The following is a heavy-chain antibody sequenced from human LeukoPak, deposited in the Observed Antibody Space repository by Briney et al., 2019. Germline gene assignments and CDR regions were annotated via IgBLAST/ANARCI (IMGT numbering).Heavy chain of an antibody. Sequence: PSETLSLTCTVSGGSISSYYWSWIRQPPGKGLEWIGYIYYSGSTIYNPSLKSRVTISVDMSKNQFSLKLSSVTAADTVVYYCARGEILFDFWGQGTLVTVSS. J-gene: IGHJ4*02. CDR3: ARGEILFDF. CDR1: GGSISSYY. CDR2: IYYSGST. V-gene: IGHV4-59*01.